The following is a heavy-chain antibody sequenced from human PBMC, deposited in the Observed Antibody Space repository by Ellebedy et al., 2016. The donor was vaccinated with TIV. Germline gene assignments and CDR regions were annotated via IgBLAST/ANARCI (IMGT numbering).Heavy chain of an antibody. V-gene: IGHV3-23*01. CDR1: GFTFSNYA. CDR2: ISRSGGST. Sequence: GESLKISCAASGFTFSNYAMSWVRQAPGKGLEWVSAISRSGGSTYYAGSVKGRFTISRDNSKDTLYLQMNSLRVEDTAVYYCANVYSSTWADSWGQGTLVTVSS. J-gene: IGHJ4*02. CDR3: ANVYSSTWADS. D-gene: IGHD6-13*01.